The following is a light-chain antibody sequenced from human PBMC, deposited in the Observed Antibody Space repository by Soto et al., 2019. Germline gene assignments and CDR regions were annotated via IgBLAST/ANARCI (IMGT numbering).Light chain of an antibody. Sequence: QSALTQPRSVSGSPGQSVTISCNGTRSDVGGYNYVSWYQQHPGKAPKLMIYDVSKRPSGVPDRFSGSKSGNTASLTISGLQAEDEADYYCCSYAGSYAVVFGGGTKLTVL. CDR3: CSYAGSYAVV. J-gene: IGLJ2*01. CDR2: DVS. CDR1: RSDVGGYNY. V-gene: IGLV2-11*01.